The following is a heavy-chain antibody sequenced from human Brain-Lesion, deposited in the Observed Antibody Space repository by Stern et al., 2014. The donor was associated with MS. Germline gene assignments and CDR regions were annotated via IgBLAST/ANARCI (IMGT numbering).Heavy chain of an antibody. J-gene: IGHJ5*01. V-gene: IGHV3-74*02. D-gene: IGHD3-10*01. Sequence: EMQLVESGGGLVQPGGSLRLSCAASGFTFSNYWTHWVRQAPGKGLVWVSRVNNDGRRTSYADSVKGRFTMSRDNAKNTLYLQMNSLRVEDTAIYYCARGERWFDSWGQGTLVTVSS. CDR1: GFTFSNYW. CDR3: ARGERWFDS. CDR2: VNNDGRRT.